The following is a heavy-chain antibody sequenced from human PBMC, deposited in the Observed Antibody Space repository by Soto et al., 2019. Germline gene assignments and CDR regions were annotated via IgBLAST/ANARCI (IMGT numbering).Heavy chain of an antibody. CDR2: IIPIFGTA. J-gene: IGHJ3*02. D-gene: IGHD4-4*01. V-gene: IGHV1-69*13. CDR3: EREVAVTHAFDI. Sequence: SVKVSCKASGGTFSSYAISWVRQAPGQGLEWMGGIIPIFGTANYAQKFQGRVTITADESTSTAYMELSSLRSEDTAVYYCEREVAVTHAFDIWGQGTMVTVSS. CDR1: GGTFSSYA.